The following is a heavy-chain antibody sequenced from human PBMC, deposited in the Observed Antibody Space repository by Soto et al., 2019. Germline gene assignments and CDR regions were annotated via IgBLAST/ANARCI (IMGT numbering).Heavy chain of an antibody. D-gene: IGHD6-6*01. CDR3: ARDRAARDWFDP. CDR2: ISGSGSII. J-gene: IGHJ5*02. Sequence: GGSLRLSCAASGFTFSSYEMNWVRQAQVKGLEWVSYISGSGSIIHYADSVKGRFTISRDNPKNSLYLQMNSLRAEDTAVHYCARDRAARDWFDPWGQGTLVTVSS. CDR1: GFTFSSYE. V-gene: IGHV3-48*03.